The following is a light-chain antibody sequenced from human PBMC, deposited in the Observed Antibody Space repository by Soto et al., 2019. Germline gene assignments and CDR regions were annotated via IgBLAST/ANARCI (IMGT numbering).Light chain of an antibody. J-gene: IGKJ5*01. CDR1: YGISSS. Sequence: DIQLTQSPSFLSASVEDRVTISCRASYGISSSLAWYQQEPGKPPKLLIYDSSTLQTGVPSRFTGSGSGTDFTLTISSLQPEDFATYYCQQSYSTSITFGQGTRLEIK. V-gene: IGKV1-39*01. CDR2: DSS. CDR3: QQSYSTSIT.